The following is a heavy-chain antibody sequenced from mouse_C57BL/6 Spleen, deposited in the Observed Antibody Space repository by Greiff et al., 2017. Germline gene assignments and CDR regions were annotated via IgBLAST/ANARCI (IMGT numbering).Heavy chain of an antibody. D-gene: IGHD2-4*01. CDR3: ASSFYYDYDGGWFAY. Sequence: EVKVEESGGGLVQPGGSLSLSCAASGFTFTDYYMSWVRQPPGKALEWLGFIRNKANGYTTEYSASVQGRFTISRDNSQSILYLQMNALRAEDSATYYCASSFYYDYDGGWFAYWGQGTLVTVSA. CDR2: IRNKANGYTT. CDR1: GFTFTDYY. J-gene: IGHJ3*01. V-gene: IGHV7-3*01.